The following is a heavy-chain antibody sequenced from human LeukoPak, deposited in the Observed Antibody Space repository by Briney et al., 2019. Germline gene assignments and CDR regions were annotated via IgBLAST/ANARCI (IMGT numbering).Heavy chain of an antibody. CDR3: ARGRGIVVVFLKSNWFDP. V-gene: IGHV4-59*12. CDR1: GGSISSYY. Sequence: SETLSLTCTVSGGSISSYYWSWIRQPPGKGLEWIGYIYYSGSTNYNPSLKSRVTISVDTSKNQFSLKLSSVTAADTAVYYCARGRGIVVVFLKSNWFDPWGQGTLVTVSS. D-gene: IGHD2-2*01. CDR2: IYYSGST. J-gene: IGHJ5*02.